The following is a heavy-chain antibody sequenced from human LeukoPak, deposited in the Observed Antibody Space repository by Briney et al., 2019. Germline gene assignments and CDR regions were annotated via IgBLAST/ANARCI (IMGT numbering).Heavy chain of an antibody. J-gene: IGHJ4*02. CDR1: GFTLGSYG. CDR2: ISYDGSNE. CDR3: AKERGMATRYYFDY. D-gene: IGHD5-24*01. Sequence: GGSLRLSCAASGFTLGSYGMHWVRQAPGKGLEWVASISYDGSNEYYGDSVKGRFSVSRDNSKNTLYLHMNSLRAEDTAVYYCAKERGMATRYYFDYWGQGTLVTVSS. V-gene: IGHV3-30*18.